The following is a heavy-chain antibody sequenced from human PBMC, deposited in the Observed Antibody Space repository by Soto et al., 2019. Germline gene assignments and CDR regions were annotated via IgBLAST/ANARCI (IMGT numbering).Heavy chain of an antibody. CDR1: GGSLSSAAYY. V-gene: IGHV4-61*08. J-gene: IGHJ4*02. CDR3: ARGSEPPPSSY. CDR2: INHSGVT. Sequence: PSETLSLTCTVSGGSLSSAAYYWSWIRQHPGKGLEWIGEINHSGVTNSNPSLKSRVSISVDTAKNQFSLKLTSVTDADTAVYYCARGSEPPPSSYWGQGILVTVSS.